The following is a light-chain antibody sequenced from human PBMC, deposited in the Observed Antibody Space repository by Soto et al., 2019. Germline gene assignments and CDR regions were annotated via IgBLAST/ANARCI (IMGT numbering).Light chain of an antibody. CDR1: QRLASNY. CDR3: QQYADSPIT. V-gene: IGKV3-20*01. J-gene: IGKJ5*01. Sequence: EIVFTQSPATLSLSPGERATLSCRASQRLASNYLAWYQQRPGQAPRLLLYGVSSRATGIPDRFSGSGSGTDFTLAISRVEPEDFAVYFCQQYADSPITFGQGTRLEI. CDR2: GVS.